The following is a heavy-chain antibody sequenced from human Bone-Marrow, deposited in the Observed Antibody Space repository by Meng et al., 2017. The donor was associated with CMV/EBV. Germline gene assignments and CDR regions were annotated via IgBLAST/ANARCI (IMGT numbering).Heavy chain of an antibody. V-gene: IGHV3-23*03. CDR1: GFTFSSYV. J-gene: IGHJ4*02. Sequence: LSLTCAASGFTFSSYVMSWVRQAPGKGLEWVAVIYSGGGSTYYADSVKGRFTISRDNSKNTLYLQMNSLRAEDTAVYYCARSTRYYYDSSGYSKALFDYWGQGTLVTVSS. CDR3: ARSTRYYYDSSGYSKALFDY. D-gene: IGHD3-22*01. CDR2: IYSGGGST.